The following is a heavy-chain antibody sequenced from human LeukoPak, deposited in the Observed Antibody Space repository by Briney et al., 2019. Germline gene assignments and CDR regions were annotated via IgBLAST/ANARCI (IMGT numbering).Heavy chain of an antibody. Sequence: GGSLRLSCAASGFTFSSDAMSWVRQAPGKGLEWVSAISGSGGSTYYADSVKGRFTISRDNSKNTLYLQMNSLRAEDTAVYYCAKDDYDFWSGYDYWGQGTLVTVSS. CDR2: ISGSGGST. CDR3: AKDDYDFWSGYDY. CDR1: GFTFSSDA. D-gene: IGHD3-3*01. V-gene: IGHV3-23*01. J-gene: IGHJ4*02.